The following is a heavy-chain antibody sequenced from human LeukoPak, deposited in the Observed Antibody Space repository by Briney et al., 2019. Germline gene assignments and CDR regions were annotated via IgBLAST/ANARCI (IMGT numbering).Heavy chain of an antibody. CDR3: ASRIWTAHGLFDAFDI. CDR2: IKQDGSEK. Sequence: GGSLRLSCAASGFTFSSYWMSWVRQAPGKGLEWVANIKQDGSEKYYVDSVKGRFTISRDNAKNSLYLQMNSLRAEDTAVYYCASRIWTAHGLFDAFDIWGQGTMVTVSS. J-gene: IGHJ3*02. V-gene: IGHV3-7*01. CDR1: GFTFSSYW. D-gene: IGHD3-22*01.